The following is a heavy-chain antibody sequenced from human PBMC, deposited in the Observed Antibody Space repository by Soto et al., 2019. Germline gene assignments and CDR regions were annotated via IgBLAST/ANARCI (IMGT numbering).Heavy chain of an antibody. J-gene: IGHJ5*02. D-gene: IGHD3-10*01. Sequence: QVQLLESGGGVVQPGRSLRLSCAASGCTFSAYGMHWVRQAPGKGLEWVAVIWYDGSNKYYGDSVKGRFTISRDNSKNTLDLQMNNLRAEDTAVYYCARDGCYYGSGSYFDPWGQGTLVTVSS. V-gene: IGHV3-33*01. CDR2: IWYDGSNK. CDR3: ARDGCYYGSGSYFDP. CDR1: GCTFSAYG.